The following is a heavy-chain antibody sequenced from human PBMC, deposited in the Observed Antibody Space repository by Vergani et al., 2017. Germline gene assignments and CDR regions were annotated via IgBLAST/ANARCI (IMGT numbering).Heavy chain of an antibody. V-gene: IGHV1-2*02. CDR1: GYTFTDYF. J-gene: IGHJ4*02. CDR2: INPNSGGT. D-gene: IGHD2-2*01. CDR3: ARVSTSANRDYFDY. Sequence: VQLVQSGAEVKKPGASVKVFCKASGYTFTDYFMNWVRQAPGQGLEWMGWINPNSGGTNYAQKFQGRVTMTRDTSISTAYMELSNLRSDDTAVYYCARVSTSANRDYFDYWVQGTLVTVSS.